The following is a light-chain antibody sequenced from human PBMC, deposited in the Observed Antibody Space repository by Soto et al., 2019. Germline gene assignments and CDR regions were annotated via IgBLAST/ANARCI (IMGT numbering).Light chain of an antibody. V-gene: IGKV3-20*01. CDR2: GAS. Sequence: EIVLTQSPGTLSLSPGERATLSCRASQRISSRYLAWYQQKPRPAPRLLLSGASTRATGIPGRFSGSGSGTDFTLTISRLVPEDFAVYFCQRYGSSPPFTFGQGTKVEI. CDR3: QRYGSSPPFT. CDR1: QRISSRY. J-gene: IGKJ2*01.